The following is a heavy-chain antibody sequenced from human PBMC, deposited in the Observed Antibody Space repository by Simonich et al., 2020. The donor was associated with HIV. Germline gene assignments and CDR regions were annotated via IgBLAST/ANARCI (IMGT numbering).Heavy chain of an antibody. Sequence: QVQLVESGGGVVQPGRSLRLSCAASGFTFSSYAMHWVRQAPGKGLEWVAVISYDGSNKYYADSVKGRFTISREKSKNTLYLQMNSLRAEDTAVYYCASGGSISSVWADDYWGQGTLVTVSS. CDR1: GFTFSSYA. J-gene: IGHJ4*02. CDR2: ISYDGSNK. D-gene: IGHD3-16*01. V-gene: IGHV3-30*07. CDR3: ASGGSISSVWADDY.